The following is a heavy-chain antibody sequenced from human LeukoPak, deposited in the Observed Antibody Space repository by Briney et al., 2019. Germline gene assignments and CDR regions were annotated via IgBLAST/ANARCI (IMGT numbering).Heavy chain of an antibody. CDR1: GFTFSSYG. V-gene: IGHV3-30*02. D-gene: IGHD4-17*01. Sequence: PGGSLRHSCAASGFTFSSYGMHWVRQAPGKGLEWVAFIRYDGSNKYYADSVKGRFTISRDNSKNTLYLQMNSLRAEDTAVYYCANIPDYGDYVRNFDYWGQGTLVTVSS. CDR2: IRYDGSNK. J-gene: IGHJ4*02. CDR3: ANIPDYGDYVRNFDY.